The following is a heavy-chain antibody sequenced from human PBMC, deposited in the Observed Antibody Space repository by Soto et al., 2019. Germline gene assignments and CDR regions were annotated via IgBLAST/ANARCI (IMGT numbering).Heavy chain of an antibody. Sequence: GGSLRLSCKTSGFTFGDYSMSWFRQAPGKGLEWVGFIRSKAYGGTTEYAASVKGRFTISRDDSKNIAYLQMNTLKSEDTGVHYCTRVGTHLGGDVNWFDPWGQGTLVTVSS. J-gene: IGHJ5*02. CDR2: IRSKAYGGTT. V-gene: IGHV3-49*03. CDR3: TRVGTHLGGDVNWFDP. D-gene: IGHD3-16*01. CDR1: GFTFGDYS.